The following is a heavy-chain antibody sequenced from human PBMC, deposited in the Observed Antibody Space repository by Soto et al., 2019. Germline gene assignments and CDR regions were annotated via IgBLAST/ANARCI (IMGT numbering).Heavy chain of an antibody. J-gene: IGHJ5*02. Sequence: ASVKVSCKASGYTFTSYGISWVRQAPGQGLEWIGWISAYNGNTNYAQKLQGRVTMTTATSTSTAYMELRSLRSADTAVYHCAITSQPYDFWSGYFWTKQNWFAPEARGTLVTVSS. V-gene: IGHV1-18*01. CDR2: ISAYNGNT. CDR1: GYTFTSYG. CDR3: AITSQPYDFWSGYFWTKQNWFAP. D-gene: IGHD3-3*01.